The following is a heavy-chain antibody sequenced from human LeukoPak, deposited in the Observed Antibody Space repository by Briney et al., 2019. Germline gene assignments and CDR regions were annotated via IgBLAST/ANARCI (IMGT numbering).Heavy chain of an antibody. V-gene: IGHV4-59*08. J-gene: IGHJ3*02. CDR3: SGHDSVWLGCGFDI. CDR2: IYYSGCT. D-gene: IGHD2-21*01. CDR1: GGSIRRYY. Sequence: SETLSLICTFSGGSIRRYYWSWIRQPPGKGLECMAYIYYSGCTNYHPSLKSRVTIYVGPTHNHFPLKLRHVNASDTARVYLSGHDSVWLGCGFDIWVQARMVSVCS.